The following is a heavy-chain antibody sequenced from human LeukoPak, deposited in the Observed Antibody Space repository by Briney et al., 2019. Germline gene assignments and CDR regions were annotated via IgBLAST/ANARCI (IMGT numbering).Heavy chain of an antibody. CDR3: ASLRSGSYYGPNWFDP. D-gene: IGHD1-26*01. J-gene: IGHJ5*02. V-gene: IGHV4-4*07. Sequence: PSETLSLTCTVSGGSISSYYWSWIRQPAGKGLEWIGRIYTSGSTNYNPSLKSRVTMSVDTSKNQFSLKLSSVTAADTAVYYCASLRSGSYYGPNWFDPWGQGTLVTVSS. CDR2: IYTSGST. CDR1: GGSISSYY.